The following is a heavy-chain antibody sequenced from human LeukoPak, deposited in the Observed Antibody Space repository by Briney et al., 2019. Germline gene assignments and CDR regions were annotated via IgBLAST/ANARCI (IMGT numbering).Heavy chain of an antibody. CDR1: GYTFTSYG. D-gene: IGHD3-22*01. Sequence: ASVKVSCKASGYTFTSYGISWVRQAPGQGLEWMGWISAYNGNTNYAQKLQGRVTMTTDTSTSTAYMELRSLRSDDTAVDYCARDFSYGSSGYYHYFDYWGQGTLVTVSS. CDR2: ISAYNGNT. J-gene: IGHJ4*02. V-gene: IGHV1-18*01. CDR3: ARDFSYGSSGYYHYFDY.